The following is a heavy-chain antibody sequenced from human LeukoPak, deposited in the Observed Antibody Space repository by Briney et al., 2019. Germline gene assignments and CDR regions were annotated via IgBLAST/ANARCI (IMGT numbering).Heavy chain of an antibody. Sequence: GGSLRLSCAASGFTFSSYSMNWVRQAPGKGLEWVSYISSSSSTIYYADSVKGRFTISRDNAKNSLYLQMNSLRAEDTAVYYCTPYCSGGSCYYYGMDVWGQGTTVTVSS. J-gene: IGHJ6*02. CDR2: ISSSSSTI. V-gene: IGHV3-48*04. CDR3: TPYCSGGSCYYYGMDV. CDR1: GFTFSSYS. D-gene: IGHD2-15*01.